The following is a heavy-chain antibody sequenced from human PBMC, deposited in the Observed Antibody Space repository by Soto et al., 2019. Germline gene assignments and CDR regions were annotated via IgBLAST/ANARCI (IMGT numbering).Heavy chain of an antibody. D-gene: IGHD6-6*01. J-gene: IGHJ4*02. V-gene: IGHV4-34*01. CDR1: GGSFSGYY. CDR2: INHSGST. Sequence: SETLSLTCAVYGGSFSGYYWSWIRQPPGKGLEWIGEINHSGSTNYNPSLKSRVTISVDTSKNQFSLKLSSVTAADTAVYYCARDNLIAARPTTLDYWGQGTLVTVSS. CDR3: ARDNLIAARPTTLDY.